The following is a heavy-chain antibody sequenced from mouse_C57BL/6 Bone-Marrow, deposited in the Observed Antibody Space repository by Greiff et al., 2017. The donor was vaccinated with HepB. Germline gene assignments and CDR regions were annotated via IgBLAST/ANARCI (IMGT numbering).Heavy chain of an antibody. V-gene: IGHV1-52*01. CDR1: GYTFTSYW. J-gene: IGHJ4*01. Sequence: QVQLQQPGAELVRPGSSVKLSCKASGYTFTSYWMHWVKQRPIQGLEWIGNIDPSDSETHYNQKFKDKATLTVDTSSSTAYMQLSSLTSEDSAVYYCAREGGDGYYDAMDYWGQGTSVTVSS. CDR3: AREGGDGYYDAMDY. CDR2: IDPSDSET. D-gene: IGHD2-3*01.